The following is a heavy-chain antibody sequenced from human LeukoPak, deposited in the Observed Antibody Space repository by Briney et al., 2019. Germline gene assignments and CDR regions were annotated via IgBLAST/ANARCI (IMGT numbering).Heavy chain of an antibody. Sequence: GRSLRLSCAGSGFTLSSHGMHWVRQAPGKGLEWVSVIGSDGHTKYYADSVRGRFTTSRENSDNTLYLEMSSLRDEDTAVYYCAKEATWGNWYFDLWGRGTLVTVSS. CDR1: GFTLSSHG. CDR3: AKEATWGNWYFDL. V-gene: IGHV3-30*18. D-gene: IGHD3-16*01. J-gene: IGHJ2*01. CDR2: IGSDGHTK.